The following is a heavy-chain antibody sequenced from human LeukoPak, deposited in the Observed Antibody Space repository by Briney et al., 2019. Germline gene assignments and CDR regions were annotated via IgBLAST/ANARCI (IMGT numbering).Heavy chain of an antibody. J-gene: IGHJ4*02. D-gene: IGHD6-19*01. CDR1: GYSFTSYW. Sequence: GASLKISCKGSGYSFTSYWIGWVRQMPGKGLEWMGIIYPGDSDTRYSPSFQDQVTISADKSISTAYLQWSSLKASDTAMYYCARHQALYSSGWYGDYWGLGTLVTVSS. CDR2: IYPGDSDT. V-gene: IGHV5-51*01. CDR3: ARHQALYSSGWYGDY.